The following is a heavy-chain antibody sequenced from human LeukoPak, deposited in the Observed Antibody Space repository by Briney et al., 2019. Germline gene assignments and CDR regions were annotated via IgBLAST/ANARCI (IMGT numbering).Heavy chain of an antibody. J-gene: IGHJ4*02. D-gene: IGHD6-19*01. CDR3: TRGAGTGWRFDS. CDR1: GFTFSSYS. V-gene: IGHV3-21*01. Sequence: GGSLRLSCAASGFTFSSYSMNWVRQAPGKGLEWVSSISHSSSYIYYADSVKGRFTISRDNAKNSLYLQMNSLRAEDTAVYYCTRGAGTGWRFDSWGQGTLLTVSS. CDR2: ISHSSSYI.